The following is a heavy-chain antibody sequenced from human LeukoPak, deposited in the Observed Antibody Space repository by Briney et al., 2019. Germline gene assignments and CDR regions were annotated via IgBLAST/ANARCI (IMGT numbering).Heavy chain of an antibody. J-gene: IGHJ4*02. D-gene: IGHD6-6*01. Sequence: ASVKVSCKASGYTFTGYYMHWVRQAPGQGLEWMGRINPNSGGTNYAQKFQGRVTMTRDTSISTAYMELSRLRSDDTAVYYCARSEQLQYYFDYWGQGTLVTVSS. V-gene: IGHV1-2*06. CDR1: GYTFTGYY. CDR2: INPNSGGT. CDR3: ARSEQLQYYFDY.